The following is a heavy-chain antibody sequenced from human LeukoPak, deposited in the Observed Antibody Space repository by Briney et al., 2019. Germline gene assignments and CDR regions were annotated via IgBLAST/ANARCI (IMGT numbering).Heavy chain of an antibody. CDR1: GFTFSSYG. D-gene: IGHD4-23*01. CDR3: AKGLRWFDY. V-gene: IGHV3-30*18. J-gene: IGHJ4*02. Sequence: GRSLRLSCAASGFTFSSYGMHWVRQAPGKGLEWVAVISYDGSNKYYADSVKGRFTISRDNSKNTLYLQMNSLRAEDTAVHYCAKGLRWFDYWGQGTLVTVSS. CDR2: ISYDGSNK.